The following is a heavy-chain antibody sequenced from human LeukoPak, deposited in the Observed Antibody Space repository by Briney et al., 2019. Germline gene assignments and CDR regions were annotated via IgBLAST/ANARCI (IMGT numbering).Heavy chain of an antibody. CDR2: ISSSSSYI. V-gene: IGHV3-21*01. Sequence: GGSLRLSCAASGFTFSSYSMNWVRQAPGKGLEWVSSISSSSSYIYYADSVKGRFTISRDNAKNSLYLQMNGLRVEDTAVYYCAGESVAVPAYYWGQGTLVTVSS. D-gene: IGHD3-22*01. CDR1: GFTFSSYS. CDR3: AGESVAVPAYY. J-gene: IGHJ4*02.